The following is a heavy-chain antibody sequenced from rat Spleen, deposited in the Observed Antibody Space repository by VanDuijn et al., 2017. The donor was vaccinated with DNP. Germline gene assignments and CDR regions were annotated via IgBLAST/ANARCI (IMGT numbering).Heavy chain of an antibody. CDR3: TAELGGY. CDR2: ISYEGSST. J-gene: IGHJ2*01. D-gene: IGHD5-1*01. V-gene: IGHV5-22*01. CDR1: GFGFSDYY. Sequence: EVQLVESGGGLVQPGGSLKLSCAASGFGFSDYYMAWVRQAPKKSLEWVASISYEGSSTYYGDSVKGRFTISRDNAKSTLYLQMDSLRSEDTATYYCTAELGGYWGQGVMVAVSS.